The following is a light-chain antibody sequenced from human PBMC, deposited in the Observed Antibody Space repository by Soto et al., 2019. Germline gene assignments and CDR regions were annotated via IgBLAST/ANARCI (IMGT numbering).Light chain of an antibody. CDR3: LLYYGDALV. CDR1: TGAVTSGFY. Sequence: QAVVTQEPSLTVSPGGTVTLTFASSTGAVTSGFYPNWFQQKPGQAPRALIYSTSNTHSWTPARFSGSLLGGKAALTLSGVQPEDEAEYYCLLYYGDALVFGGGTKLTVL. J-gene: IGLJ3*02. CDR2: STS. V-gene: IGLV7-43*01.